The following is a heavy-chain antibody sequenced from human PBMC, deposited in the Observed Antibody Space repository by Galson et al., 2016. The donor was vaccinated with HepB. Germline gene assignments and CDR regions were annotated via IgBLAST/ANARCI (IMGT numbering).Heavy chain of an antibody. V-gene: IGHV4-59*01. CDR3: ARGVGAHDY. CDR2: IHYTGNT. Sequence: ETLSLTCGVSGGSISTYYWGWIRQPPGKGLEWIGYIHYTGNTNYNPSLKSRVALSLDTSSNQISLKLTSMTAADTAVYYCARGVGAHDYWGQGALVTVSS. D-gene: IGHD1-26*01. CDR1: GGSISTYY. J-gene: IGHJ4*02.